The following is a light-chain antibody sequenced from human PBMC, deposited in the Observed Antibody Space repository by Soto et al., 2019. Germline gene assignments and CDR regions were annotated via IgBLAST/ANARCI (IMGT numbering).Light chain of an antibody. Sequence: EIVLTQSPGTLSLSPGETATLSCRATESLITKALSWYQQKPGQAPRLLIYGAFTRDAAIPDRFNGSGSGPDFALTISRLELEDSAVYYCQQYGVSPLTFGAGTKVEIK. CDR3: QQYGVSPLT. J-gene: IGKJ3*01. CDR1: ESLITKA. V-gene: IGKV3-20*01. CDR2: GAF.